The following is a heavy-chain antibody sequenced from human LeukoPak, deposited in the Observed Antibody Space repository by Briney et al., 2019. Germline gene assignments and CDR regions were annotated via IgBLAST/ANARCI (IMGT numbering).Heavy chain of an antibody. CDR1: GYTFTGYY. Sequence: GASVKVSCKASGYTFTGYYMHWVRQAPGQGLEWMGWINPNSGGTNYAQKFQGRVTMTRDTSISTAYMELSRLRSDDTAVYYCARMGCSSTSCYGLNWFDPWGQGTLVTVSS. CDR2: INPNSGGT. CDR3: ARMGCSSTSCYGLNWFDP. J-gene: IGHJ5*02. D-gene: IGHD2-2*01. V-gene: IGHV1-2*02.